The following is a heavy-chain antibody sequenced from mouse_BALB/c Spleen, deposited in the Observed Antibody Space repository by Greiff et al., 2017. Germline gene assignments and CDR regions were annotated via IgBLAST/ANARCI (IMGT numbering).Heavy chain of an antibody. V-gene: IGHV1-63*02. CDR2: IYPGGGYT. J-gene: IGHJ3*01. CDR1: GYTFTNYW. Sequence: VKLMESGPELVRPGTSVKISCKASGYTFTNYWLGWVKQRPGHGLEWIGDIYPGGGYTNYNEKFKGKATLTADTSSSTAYMQLSSLTSVDSAVYFCAATAYWGQGTLVTVSA. D-gene: IGHD1-2*01. CDR3: AATAY.